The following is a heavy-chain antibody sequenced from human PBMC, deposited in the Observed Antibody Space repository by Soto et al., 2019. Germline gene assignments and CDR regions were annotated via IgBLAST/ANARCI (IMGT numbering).Heavy chain of an antibody. D-gene: IGHD5-18*01. Sequence: SVKVSCKASGFTLTSSAVQWVRQARGQRLEWIGWIVVGSGNTNYAQKFHERATINRDMSTSTAYMELSRLRSEDTAVYYCAADKGDSYGYGTYRGQGAMVTVSS. J-gene: IGHJ4*02. CDR1: GFTLTSSA. V-gene: IGHV1-58*01. CDR2: IVVGSGNT. CDR3: AADKGDSYGYGTY.